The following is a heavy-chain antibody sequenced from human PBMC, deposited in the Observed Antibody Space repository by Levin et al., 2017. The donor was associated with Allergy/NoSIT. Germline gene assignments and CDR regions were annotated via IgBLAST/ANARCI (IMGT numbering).Heavy chain of an antibody. V-gene: IGHV3-30*04. CDR3: ARASRSDSSGYVYF. CDR1: GFPFSSYA. J-gene: IGHJ4*02. Sequence: GESLKISCTASGFPFSSYAMHWVRQAPGKGLEWVAVISFDGSNKYYADSVKGRFTISRDNSKNTLYLQMDSLRPEDTAVYYCARASRSDSSGYVYFWGQGTLVTVSS. CDR2: ISFDGSNK. D-gene: IGHD3-22*01.